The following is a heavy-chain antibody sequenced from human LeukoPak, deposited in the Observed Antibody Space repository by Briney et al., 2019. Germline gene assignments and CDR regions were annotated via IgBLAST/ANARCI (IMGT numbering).Heavy chain of an antibody. V-gene: IGHV3-64D*06. Sequence: GGSLRLSCSASGFIFSNFAMHWVRQAPGTGLEYVSALSSNGGRTYYADSVKGRFTISRDNSKNTLYLQMSSLRAEDTAVYYCAKGINLRYFDWFPSGMDVWGQGTTVTVSS. CDR1: GFIFSNFA. CDR2: LSSNGGRT. J-gene: IGHJ6*02. CDR3: AKGINLRYFDWFPSGMDV. D-gene: IGHD3-9*01.